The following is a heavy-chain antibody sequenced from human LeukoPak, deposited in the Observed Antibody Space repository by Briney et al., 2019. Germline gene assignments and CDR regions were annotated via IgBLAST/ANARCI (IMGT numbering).Heavy chain of an antibody. J-gene: IGHJ4*02. D-gene: IGHD5-12*01. CDR1: GGSISSGGYY. V-gene: IGHV4-31*03. CDR3: ARDAPSGPRRYFDY. CDR2: IYYSGST. Sequence: SETLSLTCTVSGGSISSGGYYWSWIRQHPGKGLEWIGYIYYSGSTYYSPSLKSRVTISVDTSKNQFSLKLSSVTAADTAVYYCARDAPSGPRRYFDYWGQGTLVTVSS.